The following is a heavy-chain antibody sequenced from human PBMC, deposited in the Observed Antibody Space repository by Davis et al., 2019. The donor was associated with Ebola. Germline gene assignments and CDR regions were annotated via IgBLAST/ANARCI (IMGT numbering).Heavy chain of an antibody. CDR2: ISGSGGST. CDR1: GFTFSSYA. J-gene: IGHJ4*02. CDR3: ATDRNWDFDH. V-gene: IGHV3-23*01. Sequence: GESLKISCAASGFTFSSYAMSWVRQAPGKGLEWVSAISGSGGSTYYADSVKGRFTISRDNAKNSLYLQMNSLRDEDTAVYYCATDRNWDFDHWGQGTLVTVSS. D-gene: IGHD7-27*01.